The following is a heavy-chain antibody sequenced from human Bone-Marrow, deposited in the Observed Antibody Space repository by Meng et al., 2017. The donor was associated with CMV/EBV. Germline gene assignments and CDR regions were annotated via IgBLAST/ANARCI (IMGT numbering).Heavy chain of an antibody. D-gene: IGHD2-2*01. CDR3: ASNQLLFGGYKEFDP. CDR2: IYYSGST. CDR1: GGSVSSGSYY. J-gene: IGHJ5*02. V-gene: IGHV4-61*01. Sequence: GSLRLSCTVSGGSVSSGSYYWSWIRQPPGKGLEWIGYIYYSGSTNYNPSLKSRVTISVDTSKNQFSLKLSSVTAADTAVYYCASNQLLFGGYKEFDPWGQGTLVTVSS.